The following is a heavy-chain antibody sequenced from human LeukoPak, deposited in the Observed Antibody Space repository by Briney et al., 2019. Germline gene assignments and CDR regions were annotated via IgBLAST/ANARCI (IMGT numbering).Heavy chain of an antibody. D-gene: IGHD3-9*01. CDR1: GFTFRTYG. Sequence: GGSLRLSCAASGFTFRTYGMHWVRQAPGKGLESVASIRYDGSDKYYADAVKGRFTISRDNSKNTLYLQMNSLRAEDTAVYYCAKAQKRDILTGYYTAFDSWGQGTLVSVSS. J-gene: IGHJ4*02. CDR3: AKAQKRDILTGYYTAFDS. CDR2: IRYDGSDK. V-gene: IGHV3-30*02.